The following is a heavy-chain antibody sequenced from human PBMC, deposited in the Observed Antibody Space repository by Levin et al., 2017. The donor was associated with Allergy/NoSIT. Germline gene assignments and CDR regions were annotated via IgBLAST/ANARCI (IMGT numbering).Heavy chain of an antibody. J-gene: IGHJ6*02. CDR3: ARDDGNWDTATIPTHYYYYYGMDV. CDR1: GYTFTGYY. D-gene: IGHD5-18*01. V-gene: IGHV1-2*02. CDR2: INPNSGGT. Sequence: ASVKVSCKASGYTFTGYYMHWVRQAPGQGLEWMGWINPNSGGTNYAQKFQGRVTMTRDTSISTAYMELSRLRSDDTAVYYCARDDGNWDTATIPTHYYYYYGMDVWGQGTTVTVSS.